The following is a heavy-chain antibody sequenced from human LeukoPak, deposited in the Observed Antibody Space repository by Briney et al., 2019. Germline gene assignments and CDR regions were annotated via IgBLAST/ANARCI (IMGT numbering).Heavy chain of an antibody. CDR2: INPNSGGT. CDR3: ARGLRYFDWLLYG. Sequence: GASVKVSCKASGYTFTGYYMHWVRQAPGQGLEWMGRINPNSGGTNYAQKLQGRVTMTTDTSTSTAYMELRSLRSDDTAVYYCARGLRYFDWLLYGWGQGTLVTVSS. J-gene: IGHJ4*02. CDR1: GYTFTGYY. D-gene: IGHD3-9*01. V-gene: IGHV1-2*06.